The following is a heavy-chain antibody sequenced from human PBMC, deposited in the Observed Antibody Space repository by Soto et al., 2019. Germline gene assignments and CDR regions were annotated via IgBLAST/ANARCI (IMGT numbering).Heavy chain of an antibody. V-gene: IGHV4-31*03. J-gene: IGHJ4*02. CDR2: IYYSGST. Sequence: SETLSLTCTVSGGSISSGGYYWSWIRQHPGKGLEWIGYIYYSGSTYYNPSLKSRVTISVDTSKNRFSLKLSSVTAADTAVYYCARGYSSSWPPHFDYWGQGTLVTVSS. D-gene: IGHD6-13*01. CDR1: GGSISSGGYY. CDR3: ARGYSSSWPPHFDY.